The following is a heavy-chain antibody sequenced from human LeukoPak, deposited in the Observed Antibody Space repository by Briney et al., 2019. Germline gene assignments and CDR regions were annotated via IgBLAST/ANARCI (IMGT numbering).Heavy chain of an antibody. Sequence: PGGSLRLSCAASGFTFGSYGMHWVRQAPGKGLEWLSLITGTSGRTYYAASVKGRFTISRDNSKNTVYLQMDNLRPEDTALYYCAKDHVNAGRLDYWGQGTPVTVSS. CDR2: ITGTSGRT. CDR3: AKDHVNAGRLDY. J-gene: IGHJ4*02. V-gene: IGHV3-23*01. CDR1: GFTFGSYG. D-gene: IGHD6-13*01.